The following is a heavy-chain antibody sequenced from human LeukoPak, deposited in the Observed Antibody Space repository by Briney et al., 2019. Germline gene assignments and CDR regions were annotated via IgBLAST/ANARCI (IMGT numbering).Heavy chain of an antibody. Sequence: ASVKLSCKASGYTFTSYNINWVRQATGQGLEWMGWMNPNSGNTGYAQKYQGRVTITADKSTSTAYMELSSLRSEDTSVYYCARDEAGYSRTMDVWGKGTTVTVSS. J-gene: IGHJ6*03. D-gene: IGHD6-13*01. V-gene: IGHV1-8*01. CDR3: ARDEAGYSRTMDV. CDR2: MNPNSGNT. CDR1: GYTFTSYN.